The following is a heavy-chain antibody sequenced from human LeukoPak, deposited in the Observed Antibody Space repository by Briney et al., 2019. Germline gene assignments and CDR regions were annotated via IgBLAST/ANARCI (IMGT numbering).Heavy chain of an antibody. CDR1: GYTFTGYY. D-gene: IGHD4-11*01. Sequence: ASVKVSCKASGYTFTGYYMHWVRQAPGQGLEWMGIINPSGGSTSYAQKFQGRVTMTRDMSTSTVYMELGSLRSEDTAVYYCARSVTTLGFDYWGQGTLVTVSS. CDR2: INPSGGST. J-gene: IGHJ4*02. V-gene: IGHV1-46*01. CDR3: ARSVTTLGFDY.